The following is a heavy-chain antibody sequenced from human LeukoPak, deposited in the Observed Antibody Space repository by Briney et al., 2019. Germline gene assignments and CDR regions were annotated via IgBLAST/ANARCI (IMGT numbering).Heavy chain of an antibody. D-gene: IGHD3-3*01. CDR1: GGSFSGYY. CDR3: ARGITSVDY. J-gene: IGHJ4*02. Sequence: KPSETLSLTCAVYGGSFSGYYWSWIRQPPGKGLEWIGYISYSGSTNYNPSLKSRVTISVDTSKNQFSLKLSSVTAADTAVYYCARGITSVDYWGQGTLVTVSS. V-gene: IGHV4-59*01. CDR2: ISYSGST.